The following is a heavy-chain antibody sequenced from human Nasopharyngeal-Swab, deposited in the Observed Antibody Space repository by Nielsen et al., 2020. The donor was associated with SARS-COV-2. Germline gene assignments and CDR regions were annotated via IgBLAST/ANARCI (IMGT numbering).Heavy chain of an antibody. D-gene: IGHD6-19*01. J-gene: IGHJ6*02. CDR2: ISYTGST. CDR1: GASISSDY. V-gene: IGHV4-59*01. CDR3: ARDTPGWFQSGMDV. Sequence: SETLSLTCTVSGASISSDYGTWVRQPPGKTLEWVGHISYTGSTSYNPYLRSRVTISLDSSKNQISLNLSSVNAADTAVYYCARDTPGWFQSGMDVWGQGTTVIVSS.